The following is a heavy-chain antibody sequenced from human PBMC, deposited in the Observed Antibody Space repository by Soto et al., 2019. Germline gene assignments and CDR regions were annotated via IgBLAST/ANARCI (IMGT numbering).Heavy chain of an antibody. CDR3: ARDWNGDKYFDF. V-gene: IGHV3-53*01. D-gene: IGHD4-17*01. CDR2: IFSDDNT. CDR1: VITATNGH. Sequence: GWSLRLACASSVITATNGHMSWVRQAPGKGLEWVSVIFSDDNTYYADSVKGRFTISRDTSKSTVYLQMNSLRAEDTAVYYCARDWNGDKYFDFWDQGSLVTVSS. J-gene: IGHJ4*02.